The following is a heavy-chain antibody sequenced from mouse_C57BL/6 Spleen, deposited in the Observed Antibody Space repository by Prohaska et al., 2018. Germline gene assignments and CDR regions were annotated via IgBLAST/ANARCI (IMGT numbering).Heavy chain of an antibody. D-gene: IGHD1-1*01. Sequence: EVKLEESGGGLVQPGGSMKLSCVASGFTFSNYWMNWVRQSPEKGLEWVAQIRLKSYNYATHYAESVKGMFTISRDDSICSVYLQMNNLSAEDTGIYYCTCPGSSLGDRGQGTTLTVSS. CDR2: IRLKSYNYAT. J-gene: IGHJ2*01. V-gene: IGHV6-3*01. CDR3: TCPGSSLGD. CDR1: GFTFSNYW.